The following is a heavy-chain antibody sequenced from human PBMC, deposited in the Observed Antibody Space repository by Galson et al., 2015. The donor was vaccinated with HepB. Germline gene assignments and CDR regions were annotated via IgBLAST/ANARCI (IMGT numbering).Heavy chain of an antibody. D-gene: IGHD4-17*01. CDR1: GYTFTGYY. J-gene: IGHJ3*02. Sequence: SVKVSCKASGYTFTGYYMHWVRQAPGQGLEWMGWINPNSGGTNYAQKFQGWVTMTRDTSTSTVYMELSSLRSEDTAVYYCATTGDYGDLIINAFQNWGQGTMVTVSS. CDR2: INPNSGGT. CDR3: ATTGDYGDLIINAFQN. V-gene: IGHV1-2*04.